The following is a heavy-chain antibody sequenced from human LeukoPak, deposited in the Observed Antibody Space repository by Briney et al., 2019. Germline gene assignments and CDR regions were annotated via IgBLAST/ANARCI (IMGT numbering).Heavy chain of an antibody. Sequence: GGSLRLSCAASGFIFSNYGMHWLRQAPGKGLEWVAFIPYHGNNEYYADSVRGRFTISRDNSKNTLYLQMNSLRAEDTAVYYCAKDTGKGDYWGQGTLVTVSS. D-gene: IGHD3-10*01. CDR3: AKDTGKGDY. CDR1: GFIFSNYG. J-gene: IGHJ4*02. V-gene: IGHV3-30*02. CDR2: IPYHGNNE.